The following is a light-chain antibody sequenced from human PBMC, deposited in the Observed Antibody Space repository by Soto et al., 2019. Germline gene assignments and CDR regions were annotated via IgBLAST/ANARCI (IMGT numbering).Light chain of an antibody. CDR2: AAS. CDR3: QKYNSARWT. CDR1: QGVSNY. V-gene: IGKV1-27*01. J-gene: IGKJ1*01. Sequence: DIQMTQSPSSLSASVGDSVTITCRASQGVSNYLAWYQQKPGKVPKLLIYAASTLQSGVPSRFSGSGSGSYFTLTISSLQPEDVATYYCQKYNSARWTFVQGTKVEIK.